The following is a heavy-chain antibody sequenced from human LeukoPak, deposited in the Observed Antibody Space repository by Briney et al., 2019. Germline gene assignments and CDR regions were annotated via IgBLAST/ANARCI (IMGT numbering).Heavy chain of an antibody. CDR1: GFTFSSYA. CDR3: AKGLRYFNWLLLGYFDY. CDR2: ISGSGGST. D-gene: IGHD3-9*01. V-gene: IGHV3-23*01. J-gene: IGHJ4*02. Sequence: PGASPRLSCAASGFTFSSYAMSWVRQAPGKGLEWVSAISGSGGSTYYADSVKGRFTISRDNSKNTLYLQMNSLRAEDTAVYYCAKGLRYFNWLLLGYFDYWGQGTLVTVSS.